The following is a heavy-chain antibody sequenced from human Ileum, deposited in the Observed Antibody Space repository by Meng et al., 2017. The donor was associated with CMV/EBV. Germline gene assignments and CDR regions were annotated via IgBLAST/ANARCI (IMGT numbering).Heavy chain of an antibody. V-gene: IGHV3-30-3*01. D-gene: IGHD1-26*01. CDR2: ISYDGSNK. J-gene: IGHJ4*02. CDR3: ARARYSGSYGYFDY. CDR1: GFTFSSYE. Sequence: GGSLRLSCAASGFTFSSYEMNWVRQAPGKGLEWVAVISYDGSNKYYADSVKGRFTISRDNSKNTLYLQMNSLRAEDTAVYYCARARYSGSYGYFDYWGQGTLVTVSS.